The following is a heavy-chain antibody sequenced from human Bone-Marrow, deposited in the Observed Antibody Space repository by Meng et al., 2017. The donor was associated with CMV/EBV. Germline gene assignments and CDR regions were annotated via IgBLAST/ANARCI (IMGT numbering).Heavy chain of an antibody. V-gene: IGHV4-61*01. CDR3: AGDWELGY. J-gene: IGHJ4*02. CDR2: IHYSGST. CDR1: SGSISSNKW. D-gene: IGHD3-10*01. Sequence: SETLSLTCAVSSGSISSNKWWSWIRQPPGKGLEWIGCIHYSGSTNYNPSLKSRVTISVDTSKNQFSLKLSSVTAADTAVYYCAGDWELGYWGQGTLVTVSS.